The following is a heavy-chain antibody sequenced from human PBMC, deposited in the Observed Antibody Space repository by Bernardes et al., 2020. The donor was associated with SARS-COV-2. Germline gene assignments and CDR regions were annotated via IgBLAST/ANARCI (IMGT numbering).Heavy chain of an antibody. Sequence: GGSLRLSCAASGFTFSSYSMNWVRQAPGKGLEWVSSISSSSSYIYYADSVKGRFTISRDNAKNSLYLQMNSLRAEDTAVYYCAREVLVPAAFGGGRGYFDLWGRGTLVTVSS. D-gene: IGHD2-15*01. CDR1: GFTFSSYS. J-gene: IGHJ2*01. CDR3: AREVLVPAAFGGGRGYFDL. CDR2: ISSSSSYI. V-gene: IGHV3-21*04.